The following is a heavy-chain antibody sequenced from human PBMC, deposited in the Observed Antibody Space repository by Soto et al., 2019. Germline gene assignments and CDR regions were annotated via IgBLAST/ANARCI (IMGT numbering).Heavy chain of an antibody. J-gene: IGHJ4*02. Sequence: EVQLVESGGGLVKPGGSLRLSCAASGFTFSSYSMNWVRQAPGKGLEWVSSISSSSSYIYYADSVKGRFTISRDNAKNSVYLQMNSLRAEDTAVYYCARSLTYCRGDSYSEYYFDYWGQGTLVTVSS. V-gene: IGHV3-21*01. D-gene: IGHD2-21*02. CDR2: ISSSSSYI. CDR1: GFTFSSYS. CDR3: ARSLTYCRGDSYSEYYFDY.